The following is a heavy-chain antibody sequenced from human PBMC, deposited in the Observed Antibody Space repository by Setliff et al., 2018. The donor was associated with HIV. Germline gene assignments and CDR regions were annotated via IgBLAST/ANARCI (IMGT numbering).Heavy chain of an antibody. CDR1: GGSFSDYY. CDR2: INHSGSA. V-gene: IGHV4-34*01. CDR3: ARGREASVPAAKGPFFDY. D-gene: IGHD2-2*01. J-gene: IGHJ4*01. Sequence: SETLSLTCAVYGGSFSDYYWSWIRQPPGKGLEWIGEINHSGSANFSPSLKSRVTISVDTSKNQFSLKLSSVTAADTAVYYCARGREASVPAAKGPFFDYWGQGILVTV.